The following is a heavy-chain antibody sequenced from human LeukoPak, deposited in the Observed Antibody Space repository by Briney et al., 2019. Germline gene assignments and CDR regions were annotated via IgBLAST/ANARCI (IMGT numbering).Heavy chain of an antibody. CDR2: ITTAGYT. V-gene: IGHV3-53*01. D-gene: IGHD3-10*01. J-gene: IGHJ1*01. Sequence: GGSLRLSCAASGFTASDNYMSWVRQAPGKGLEWVSVITTAGYTYYADSVKGRFTLSRDSSKNTLSLQMNSLRVDDTAVYYCAREGAGFQHWGQGTLVTVSS. CDR3: AREGAGFQH. CDR1: GFTASDNY.